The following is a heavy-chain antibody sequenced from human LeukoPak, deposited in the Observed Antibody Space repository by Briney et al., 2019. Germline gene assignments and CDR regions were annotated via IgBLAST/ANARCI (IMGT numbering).Heavy chain of an antibody. CDR3: AREHRVIAAAGRDWFDP. D-gene: IGHD6-13*01. J-gene: IGHJ5*02. CDR2: IITIFGIA. CDR1: GGTFSSYA. Sequence: GSSVKVSCKASGGTFSSYAISWVRHAPGQGLEWMGRIITIFGIANYAQKFQGRVTITADKSTSQAYMELSSLRSEDTAVYDCAREHRVIAAAGRDWFDPWGQGTLVTVSS. V-gene: IGHV1-69*04.